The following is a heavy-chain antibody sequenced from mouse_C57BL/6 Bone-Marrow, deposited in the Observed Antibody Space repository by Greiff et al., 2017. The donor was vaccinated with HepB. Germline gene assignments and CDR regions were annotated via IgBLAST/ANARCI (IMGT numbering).Heavy chain of an antibody. Sequence: VQLQESGAELARPGASVKMSCKASGYTFTSYTMHWVKQRPGQGLEWIGYINPSSGYTKYNQKFKDKATLTADKSSSTAYMQLSSLASEDSAVYYCARLADYFDYWGQGTTLTVSS. V-gene: IGHV1-4*01. CDR1: GYTFTSYT. CDR2: INPSSGYT. CDR3: ARLADYFDY. D-gene: IGHD1-2*01. J-gene: IGHJ2*01.